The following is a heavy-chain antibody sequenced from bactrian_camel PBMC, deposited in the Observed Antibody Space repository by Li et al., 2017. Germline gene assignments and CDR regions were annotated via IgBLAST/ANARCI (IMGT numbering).Heavy chain of an antibody. J-gene: IGHJ4*01. CDR2: TRIASGST. V-gene: IGHV3S53*01. CDR3: AARRCSDYDYNY. Sequence: HVQLVESGGDSVQAGGTLRLSCQADAYIYRRNCMGWFRQEKGKQRMGIAFTRIASGSTNYADDVKGRFTISKDNAENANRLLLQMESLRPEDTAMYYCAARRCSDYDYNYWGQGTQVTVS. CDR1: AYIYRRNC. D-gene: IGHD5*01.